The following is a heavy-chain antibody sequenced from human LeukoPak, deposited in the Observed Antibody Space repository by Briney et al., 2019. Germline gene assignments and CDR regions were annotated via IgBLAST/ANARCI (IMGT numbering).Heavy chain of an antibody. V-gene: IGHV5-51*01. Sequence: GGSLKISCQGSGYSFTSYWIGWVRQMPGKGLEWMGIIYPGDSDTRYSPSFQGQVTISADKSISTAYLQWSSLKASDTAMYYCARYQDRNYFDYWGQGTLVTVSS. CDR1: GYSFTSYW. CDR2: IYPGDSDT. D-gene: IGHD2-2*01. J-gene: IGHJ4*02. CDR3: ARYQDRNYFDY.